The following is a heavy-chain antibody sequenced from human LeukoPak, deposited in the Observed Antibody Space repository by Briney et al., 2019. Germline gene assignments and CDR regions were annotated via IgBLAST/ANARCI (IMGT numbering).Heavy chain of an antibody. J-gene: IGHJ4*02. V-gene: IGHV4-31*03. D-gene: IGHD3-10*01. CDR2: IYYSGST. Sequence: SETLSPTCTVSGGSISSGGYYWSWIRQNPGKGLEWIGYIYYSGSTYYNPSLKSRVTISVDTSKNQFSLKLSSVTAADTAVYYCARTNYYGSGSMPYYWGQGTLVTVSS. CDR3: ARTNYYGSGSMPYY. CDR1: GGSISSGGYY.